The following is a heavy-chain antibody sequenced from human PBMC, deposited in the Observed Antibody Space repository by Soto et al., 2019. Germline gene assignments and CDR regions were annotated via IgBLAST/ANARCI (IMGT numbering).Heavy chain of an antibody. CDR1: GGTFSSYA. J-gene: IGHJ4*02. Sequence: ASVKVSFKASGGTFSSYAISWVRQAPGQGLEWMGGIIPIFGTANYAQKFQGRVTITADESTSTAYMELSSLRSEDTAVYYCARSDPRTLNYFDYWGQGTPVTVSS. CDR2: IIPIFGTA. V-gene: IGHV1-69*13. CDR3: ARSDPRTLNYFDY.